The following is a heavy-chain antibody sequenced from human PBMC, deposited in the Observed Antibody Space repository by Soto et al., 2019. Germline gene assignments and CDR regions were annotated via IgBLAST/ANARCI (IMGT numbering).Heavy chain of an antibody. J-gene: IGHJ3*02. Sequence: QLHLQESGPGLVKPSESVSLTCNVSGASISSDDYFWGWIRPPPGTGLEGIGSIKYSGSTYYNQSLKSRVTISVETSKIQFSLKLSSVTAADTGVDYCARHSDDVCCVRLCGFHIWGQGTLVTVSS. CDR2: IKYSGST. CDR1: GASISSDDYF. V-gene: IGHV4-39*01. D-gene: IGHD3-10*02. CDR3: ARHSDDVCCVRLCGFHI.